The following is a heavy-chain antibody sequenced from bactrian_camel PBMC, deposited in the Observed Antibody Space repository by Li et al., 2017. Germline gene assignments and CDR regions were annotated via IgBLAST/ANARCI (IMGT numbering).Heavy chain of an antibody. CDR2: INIGGSST. D-gene: IGHD1*01. J-gene: IGHJ4*01. Sequence: VQLVESGGGSVQAGGSLRLSCVASGFTFSSYDMSWVRQAPGKGLEWVSAINIGGSSTYYADSVQGRFTISRDNAKNTLYLQMDDLRPEDTAIYTCAAVRLSPVGCVGDYNYWGSGTQVTVS. CDR1: GFTFSSYD. V-gene: IGHV3S40*01.